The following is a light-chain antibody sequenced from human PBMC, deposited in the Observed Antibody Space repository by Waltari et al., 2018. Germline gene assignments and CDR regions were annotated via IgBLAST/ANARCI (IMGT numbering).Light chain of an antibody. J-gene: IGLJ2*01. V-gene: IGLV1-40*01. CDR2: VNT. CDR3: QSYDSSLNGVV. CDR1: NPNLGIHYD. Sequence: QSVLTQPPSVSGAPGQRVTISCTGRNPNLGIHYDVPWYQPFPGTAPKLLIYVNTDRPSGVPDRFAGSKSGTSASLAITVLQAEDEADYYCQSYDSSLNGVVFGGGTKLTVL.